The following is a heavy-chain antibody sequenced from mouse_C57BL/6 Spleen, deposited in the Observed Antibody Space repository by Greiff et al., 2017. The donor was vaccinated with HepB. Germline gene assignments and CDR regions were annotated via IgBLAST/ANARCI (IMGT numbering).Heavy chain of an antibody. V-gene: IGHV1-18*01. CDR2: INPNNGGT. Sequence: EVQLQESGPELVKPGASVKIPCKASGYTFTDYNMDWVKQSHGKSLEWIGDINPNNGGTIYNQKFKGKATLTVDNSSSTAYMELRSLTSEYTAVYYCARSRGWLSTFDDWGQGTTLTVSS. CDR3: ARSRGWLSTFDD. CDR1: GYTFTDYN. J-gene: IGHJ2*01. D-gene: IGHD2-3*01.